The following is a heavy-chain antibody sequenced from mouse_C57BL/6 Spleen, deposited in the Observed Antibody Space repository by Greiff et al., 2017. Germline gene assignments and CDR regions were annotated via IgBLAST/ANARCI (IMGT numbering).Heavy chain of an antibody. CDR1: GYTFTSYW. CDR2: IYPSDSET. V-gene: IGHV1-61*01. D-gene: IGHD3-2*02. CDR3: ARTDSSGLYYYAMDY. J-gene: IGHJ4*01. Sequence: VKLQQPGAELVRPGSSVKLSCKASGYTFTSYWMDWVKQRPGQGLEWIGNIYPSDSETHYNQKFKDKATLTVDKSSSTAYMQLSSLTSEDSAVYYCARTDSSGLYYYAMDYWGQGTSVTVSS.